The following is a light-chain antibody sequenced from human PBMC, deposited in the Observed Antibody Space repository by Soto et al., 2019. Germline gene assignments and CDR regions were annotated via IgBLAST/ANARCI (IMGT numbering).Light chain of an antibody. J-gene: IGKJ1*01. CDR3: QQYDNLPPTWT. CDR2: DAS. Sequence: EIQMTQSPFTLSASVGDRVTITCRASQSVTTRLAWHQHKPGKAPKVLIYDASNLETGVPSRFSGGGSGTHFTFTISNLQPEDIATYYCQQYDNLPPTWTFGQGTKVDI. CDR1: QSVTTR. V-gene: IGKV1-33*01.